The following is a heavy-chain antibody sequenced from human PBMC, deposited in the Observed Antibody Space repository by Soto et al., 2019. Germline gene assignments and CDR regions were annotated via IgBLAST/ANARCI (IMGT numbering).Heavy chain of an antibody. D-gene: IGHD3-10*01. V-gene: IGHV1-18*01. Sequence: QVQLVQSGAEVKNPGASVKVSCKASGYTFSSYGLSWVRQAPGQGLEWMGWVGPYTGVTNYAQKFQGRVRMPTDTSTRIAYMELRSLRSDDTAVYYCARDGDGPGRRYDYWGQGTLITVSS. CDR2: VGPYTGVT. CDR1: GYTFSSYG. J-gene: IGHJ4*02. CDR3: ARDGDGPGRRYDY.